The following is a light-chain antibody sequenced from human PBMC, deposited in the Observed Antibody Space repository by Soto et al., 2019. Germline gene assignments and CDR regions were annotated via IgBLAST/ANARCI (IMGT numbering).Light chain of an antibody. Sequence: QSALTQPASVSGSPGQSITISCTGTSSDVGDYNYVSWYQHHPGKAPKLVIFEVSNRPSGVSNRFSGSKSGNTASLTISGLQVEDEADYYCSSYTRSNHWVFGGGTKVTVL. J-gene: IGLJ3*02. V-gene: IGLV2-14*01. CDR1: SSDVGDYNY. CDR2: EVS. CDR3: SSYTRSNHWV.